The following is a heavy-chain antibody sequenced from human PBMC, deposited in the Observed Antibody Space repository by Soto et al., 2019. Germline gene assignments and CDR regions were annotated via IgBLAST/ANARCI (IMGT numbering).Heavy chain of an antibody. CDR3: ARRVKVGTTDY. J-gene: IGHJ4*02. Sequence: QLQLQESGPGLVKPSDTLSLPCTVSGGSISSNSYYWAWIRQPPGKGLEWIGSIYYSGTTFYSPSLTSRVLISVDTSKNPFALKLASLTASDTAVYYCARRVKVGTTDYWGQGILVTVSS. CDR1: GGSISSNSYY. V-gene: IGHV4-39*01. D-gene: IGHD1-1*01. CDR2: IYYSGTT.